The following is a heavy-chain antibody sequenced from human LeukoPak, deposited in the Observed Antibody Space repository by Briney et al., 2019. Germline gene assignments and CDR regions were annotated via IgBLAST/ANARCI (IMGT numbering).Heavy chain of an antibody. J-gene: IGHJ4*02. Sequence: PGGSLRLSCAASGFTFSSYSMNWVRQAPGKGLEWISYISSSGSTIYYADSVKGRFTISRDNARNSLYLQMSSLRAEDTAVYYCARERAIASLRPYYFDYWGQGTLVTVSS. CDR1: GFTFSSYS. V-gene: IGHV3-48*04. D-gene: IGHD6-6*01. CDR3: ARERAIASLRPYYFDY. CDR2: ISSSGSTI.